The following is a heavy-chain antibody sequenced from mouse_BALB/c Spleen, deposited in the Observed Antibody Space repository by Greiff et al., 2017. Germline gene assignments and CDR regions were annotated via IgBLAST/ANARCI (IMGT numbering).Heavy chain of an antibody. CDR2: INPGSGGT. D-gene: IGHD2-1*01. V-gene: IGHV1-54*01. J-gene: IGHJ2*01. CDR3: ARRNGNYPDY. CDR1: GYAFTNYL. Sequence: VQLQQSGAELVRPGTSVKVSCKDSGYAFTNYLIEWVKQRPGQGLEWIGVINPGSGGTNYNEKFKGKATLTADKSSSTAYMQLSSLTSDDSAVYFCARRNGNYPDYWGQGTTLTVSS.